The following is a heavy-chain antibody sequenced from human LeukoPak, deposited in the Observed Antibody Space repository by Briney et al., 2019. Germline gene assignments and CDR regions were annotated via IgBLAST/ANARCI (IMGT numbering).Heavy chain of an antibody. D-gene: IGHD3-9*01. J-gene: IGHJ4*02. Sequence: GRSLRLSCAASGFTFDDYSMHWVRQAPGKGLEWVSGIIWNSGSIGYADSVKGRFTISRDNAKNSLYLQMNSLRAEDMALYYCAKDASGYPRSPFDYWGQGTLVTVSS. CDR1: GFTFDDYS. CDR3: AKDASGYPRSPFDY. CDR2: IIWNSGSI. V-gene: IGHV3-9*03.